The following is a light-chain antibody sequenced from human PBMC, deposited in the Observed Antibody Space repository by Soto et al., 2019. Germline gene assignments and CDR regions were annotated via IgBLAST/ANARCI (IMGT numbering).Light chain of an antibody. Sequence: DIQMTQSPSSLSASVGDRVTITCRASQSISSYLNWYQQKPGKAPKLLIYAASSLQSGVPSRFSGSGSWTDSTLTITSLQPEDFATYYCQQCYSTPPPFGQGTSGDIK. CDR2: AAS. V-gene: IGKV1-39*01. CDR1: QSISSY. CDR3: QQCYSTPPP. J-gene: IGKJ1*01.